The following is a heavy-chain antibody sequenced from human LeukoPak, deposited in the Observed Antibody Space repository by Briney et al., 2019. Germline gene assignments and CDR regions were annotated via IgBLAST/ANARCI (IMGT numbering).Heavy chain of an antibody. J-gene: IGHJ4*02. CDR3: AKDYTPDY. CDR2: IRYDGSNK. V-gene: IGHV3-30*02. CDR1: GLAFGSYW. Sequence: GGSLRLSCAASGLAFGSYWMSWVRQAPGKGLEWVAFIRYDGSNKYYADSVKGRFTISRDNSKNTLYLQMNSLRAEDTAVYYCAKDYTPDYWGQGTLVTVSS.